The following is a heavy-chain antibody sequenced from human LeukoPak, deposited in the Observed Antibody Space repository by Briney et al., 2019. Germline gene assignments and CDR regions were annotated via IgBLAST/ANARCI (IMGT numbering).Heavy chain of an antibody. D-gene: IGHD2-2*01. CDR3: ARDTFRNSAATRGLPDY. CDR1: GGTFSSYA. V-gene: IGHV1-69*06. CDR2: IIPIFGTA. J-gene: IGHJ4*02. Sequence: SVKDSCKASGGTFSSYAISWVRQAPGQGLEWMGGIIPIFGTANYAQKFQGRVTITADKSTSTAYMELSSLRSEDTAVYYCARDTFRNSAATRGLPDYWGQGTLVTVSS.